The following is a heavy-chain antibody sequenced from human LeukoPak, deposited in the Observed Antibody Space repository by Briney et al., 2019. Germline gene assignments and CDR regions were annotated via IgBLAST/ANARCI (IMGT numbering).Heavy chain of an antibody. CDR1: GFTFSSYE. Sequence: GGSLRLSCAASGFTFSSYEMNWVRQAPGKGVEWVSYISSSGSTIYYADSVKGRFTISRDNAKNSLYLQMNSLRAEDTAVYYCARDWAPYDSGGYYDYWGQGTLVTVSS. V-gene: IGHV3-48*03. CDR3: ARDWAPYDSGGYYDY. CDR2: ISSSGSTI. J-gene: IGHJ4*02. D-gene: IGHD3-22*01.